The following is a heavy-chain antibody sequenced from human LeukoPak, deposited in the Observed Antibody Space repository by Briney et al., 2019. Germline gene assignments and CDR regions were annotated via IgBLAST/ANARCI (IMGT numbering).Heavy chain of an antibody. CDR1: GFTFSSYW. J-gene: IGHJ6*03. CDR2: IKSKTDGGTT. CDR3: TTYSAIAVAGYYYYYMDV. D-gene: IGHD6-19*01. Sequence: TPGGSLRLSCAASGFTFSSYWMSWVRQAPGKGLEWVGRIKSKTDGGTTDYAAPVKGRFTISRDDSKNTLYLQMNSLKTEDTAVYYCTTYSAIAVAGYYYYYMDVWGKGTTVTVSS. V-gene: IGHV3-15*01.